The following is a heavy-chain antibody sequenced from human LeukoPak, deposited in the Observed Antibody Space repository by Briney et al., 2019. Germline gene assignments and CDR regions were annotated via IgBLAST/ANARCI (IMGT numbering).Heavy chain of an antibody. V-gene: IGHV3-23*01. D-gene: IGHD4-23*01. Sequence: GGSLRLSCAASGFTFSSYGMSWVRQAPGKGLDWVSSISGSGAGTYYADSVKGRFTISRDNSKNTLYVQMKSLGAEDTALYYCARVRGGNRGDAFDIWGQGTMVTVSS. CDR3: ARVRGGNRGDAFDI. J-gene: IGHJ3*02. CDR1: GFTFSSYG. CDR2: ISGSGAGT.